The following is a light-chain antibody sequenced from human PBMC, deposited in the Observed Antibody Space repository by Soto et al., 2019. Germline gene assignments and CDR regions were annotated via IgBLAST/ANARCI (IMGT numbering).Light chain of an antibody. CDR1: SSNIGSDY. CDR2: RNN. V-gene: IGLV1-47*01. CDR3: AAWDDSLSGYV. Sequence: QSVLTQPPSASGTPGQRVTISCSGSSSNIGSDYVYWYQQFPGTAPKLLIYRNNQRPSGVPDRFSGSKSGTSASLAISGLRSEDEADYYCAAWDDSLSGYVFGTGPRSPS. J-gene: IGLJ1*01.